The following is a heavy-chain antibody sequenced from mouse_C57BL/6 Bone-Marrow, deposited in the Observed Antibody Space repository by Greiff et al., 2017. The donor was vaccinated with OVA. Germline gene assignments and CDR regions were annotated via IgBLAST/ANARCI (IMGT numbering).Heavy chain of an antibody. Sequence: QVQLQQPGAELVKPGASVTLSCKASGYTFTSYWMQWVKQRPGQGLEWIGEIDPSASYTNYNQKFKGKATLTVDTSSSTAYMQLSSLTSEDSAVYYSAREFPEKYFDVWGTGTTVTVSS. V-gene: IGHV1-50*01. CDR1: GYTFTSYW. CDR2: IDPSASYT. CDR3: AREFPEKYFDV. J-gene: IGHJ1*03.